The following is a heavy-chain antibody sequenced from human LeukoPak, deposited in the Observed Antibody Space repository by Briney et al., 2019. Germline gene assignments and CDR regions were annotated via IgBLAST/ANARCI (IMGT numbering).Heavy chain of an antibody. CDR1: GGSISSSSYY. J-gene: IGHJ4*02. V-gene: IGHV4-39*01. CDR3: ARHMSITIFGVVIIKYFDY. Sequence: SETPSLTCTVSGGSISSSSYYWGWIRQPPGKGLEWIGSIYYSGSTYYNPSLKSRVTISVDTSKNQFSLKLSSVTAADKAVYYCARHMSITIFGVVIIKYFDYWGQGTLVTVSS. D-gene: IGHD3-3*01. CDR2: IYYSGST.